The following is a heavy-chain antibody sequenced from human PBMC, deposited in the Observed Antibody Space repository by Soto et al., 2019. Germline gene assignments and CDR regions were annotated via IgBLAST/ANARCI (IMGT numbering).Heavy chain of an antibody. J-gene: IGHJ4*02. V-gene: IGHV3-73*01. CDR1: RFTFCASA. D-gene: IGHD3-9*01. CDR2: IGSKGETYAT. CDR3: SRDDSDWFFN. Sequence: GGSLRLSCEASRFTFCASALQWVRQASGKGLEWLGRIGSKGETYATTYAASVKGRFTISRDDSKKTAYLQMNSLESEDTAVYYCSRDDSDWFFNWGRGTLVTAPQ.